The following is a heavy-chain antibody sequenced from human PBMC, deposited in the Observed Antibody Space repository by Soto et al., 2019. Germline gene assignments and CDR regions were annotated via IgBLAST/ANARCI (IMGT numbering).Heavy chain of an antibody. V-gene: IGHV3-21*01. CDR3: AKSIVDYYYYGMDV. D-gene: IGHD2-21*01. Sequence: GRSQRVSCGDPGLTFSTDSMNRVSHAPGKGLACIASFSSRSSYIYYADSVNGRFTISRDNAKNSLSLQMNSLRAEDTAVYYCAKSIVDYYYYGMDVWGQGTTVTGPS. CDR1: GLTFSTDS. CDR2: FSSRSSYI. J-gene: IGHJ6*02.